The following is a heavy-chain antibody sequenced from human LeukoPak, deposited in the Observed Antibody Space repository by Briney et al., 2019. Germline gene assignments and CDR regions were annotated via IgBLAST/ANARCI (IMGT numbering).Heavy chain of an antibody. CDR3: ATVPFNWNWGGY. D-gene: IGHD1-7*01. CDR1: GYTLTELS. J-gene: IGHJ4*02. Sequence: PVASVKVSCKVSGYTLTELSMHWVRQAPGKGLEWMGGFDPEDGETIYAQKFQGRVTMTEDTSTDTAYMELSSLRSEDTAVYYCATVPFNWNWGGYWGQGTLVTVSS. CDR2: FDPEDGET. V-gene: IGHV1-24*01.